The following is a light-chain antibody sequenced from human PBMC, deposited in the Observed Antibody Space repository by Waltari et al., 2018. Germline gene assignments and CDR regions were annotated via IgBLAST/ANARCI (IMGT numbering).Light chain of an antibody. V-gene: IGLV2-23*01. CDR1: STDLASYNL. J-gene: IGLJ1*01. CDR3: CSYTGSSTSYG. Sequence: QSALSQPAPVSGSPGPSLTITCTGASTDLASYNLVAWYQHHPNRAPKLIIYEATKRPSGISHRFSGAKSGATASLRISGLQADDEADYYCCSYTGSSTSYGCGGGTKVTVL. CDR2: EAT.